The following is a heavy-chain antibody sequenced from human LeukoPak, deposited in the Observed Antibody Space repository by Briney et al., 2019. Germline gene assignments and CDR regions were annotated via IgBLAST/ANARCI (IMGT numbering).Heavy chain of an antibody. D-gene: IGHD3-3*01. CDR2: INPNSGGT. CDR1: GYTFTGYY. CDR3: ARALRDEFWSGYHNSVDY. J-gene: IGHJ4*02. V-gene: IGHV1-2*06. Sequence: ASVKVSCKASGYTFTGYYMHWVRQAPGQGLEWMGRINPNSGGTNYAQKFQGRVTMTRDTSISTAYMELSRLRFDDTAVYYCARALRDEFWSGYHNSVDYWGQGTLVTVSS.